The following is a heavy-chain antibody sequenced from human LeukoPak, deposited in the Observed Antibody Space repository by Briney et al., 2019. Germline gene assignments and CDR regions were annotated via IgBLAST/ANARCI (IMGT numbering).Heavy chain of an antibody. V-gene: IGHV1-8*01. CDR1: GYTFTSYD. D-gene: IGHD6-13*01. CDR2: MNPNSGNT. J-gene: IGHJ5*02. CDR3: ARAAAGTVYCFDP. Sequence: ASVKVSCKASGYTFTSYDINWVRQATGQGLEWMGWMNPNSGNTGYAQKFQGRVTMTRNTSISTAYMELSSLRSDDTAVYYCARAAAGTVYCFDPWGQGTLVTVSS.